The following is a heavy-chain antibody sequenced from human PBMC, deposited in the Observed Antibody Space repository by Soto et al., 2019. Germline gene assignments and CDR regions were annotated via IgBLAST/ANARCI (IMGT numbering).Heavy chain of an antibody. CDR2: ILYSGIT. D-gene: IGHD2-2*01. Sequence: QVQLQESGPGLVKPSETLSLICTVSGGSVRSGSYYWSWIRQPPGKGLEWIGYILYSGITNYNPSPKRRVTILVDTSKNQFSLKLSSVTAADTAVYYCARGVLALDIGVGPGSRYGMDVWGQGTTVTVSS. J-gene: IGHJ6*02. CDR3: ARGVLALDIGVGPGSRYGMDV. CDR1: GGSVRSGSYY. V-gene: IGHV4-61*01.